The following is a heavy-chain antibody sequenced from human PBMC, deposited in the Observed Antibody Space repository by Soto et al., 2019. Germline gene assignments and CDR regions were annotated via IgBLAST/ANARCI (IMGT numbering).Heavy chain of an antibody. D-gene: IGHD6-19*01. J-gene: IGHJ3*02. CDR3: AKVGGYSSGWYSQDAFDI. CDR1: GFTFDDYA. CDR2: ISWNSGSI. Sequence: GGSLRLSCAASGFTFDDYAMHWVRQAPGKGLEWVSGISWNSGSIGYADSAKGRFTISRDNAKNSLYLQMNSLRAEDTALYYCAKVGGYSSGWYSQDAFDIWGQGTMVTVSS. V-gene: IGHV3-9*01.